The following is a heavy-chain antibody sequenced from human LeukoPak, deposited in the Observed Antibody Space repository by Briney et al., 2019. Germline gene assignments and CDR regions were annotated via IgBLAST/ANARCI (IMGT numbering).Heavy chain of an antibody. V-gene: IGHV1-18*01. CDR3: GRDGRGWRSSWFDP. Sequence: GASVKVSCKASGYTFTSYGISWVRQAPGQGLEWMGWISGYNGNTNYAQNLQGRVTMTTDTSTSAAYMELSSRGSDDAVVYYCGRDGRGWRSSWFDPWGQGTLVIVSS. CDR1: GYTFTSYG. CDR2: ISGYNGNT. J-gene: IGHJ5*02. D-gene: IGHD3-16*01.